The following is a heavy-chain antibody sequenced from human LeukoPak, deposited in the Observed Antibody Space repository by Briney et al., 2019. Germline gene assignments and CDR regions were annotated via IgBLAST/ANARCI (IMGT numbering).Heavy chain of an antibody. CDR3: AMRSWNDAGGDAFDI. Sequence: ASVKVSCKASGYTFTCYYMHWVRQAPGQGLEWRGWINPNSGGTNYAQKFQGRVTMTRDTSISTAYMELSRLRSDDTAVFYCAMRSWNDAGGDAFDIWGQGTMVTVSS. D-gene: IGHD1-1*01. J-gene: IGHJ3*02. CDR1: GYTFTCYY. CDR2: INPNSGGT. V-gene: IGHV1-2*02.